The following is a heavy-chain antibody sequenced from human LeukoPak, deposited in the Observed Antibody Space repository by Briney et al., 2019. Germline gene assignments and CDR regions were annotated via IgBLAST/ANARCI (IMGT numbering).Heavy chain of an antibody. Sequence: GGSLRLSCAASGFTFSSYGMHWVRQAPGKGLDWVAFIRYDGSNKYYADSVKGRFTISRDNSKNTVYLQMNTLRAEDTAVYYCAKAGYCTGGNCYGKFAFDIWGPGTMVTVSS. V-gene: IGHV3-30*02. CDR3: AKAGYCTGGNCYGKFAFDI. J-gene: IGHJ3*02. D-gene: IGHD2-15*01. CDR1: GFTFSSYG. CDR2: IRYDGSNK.